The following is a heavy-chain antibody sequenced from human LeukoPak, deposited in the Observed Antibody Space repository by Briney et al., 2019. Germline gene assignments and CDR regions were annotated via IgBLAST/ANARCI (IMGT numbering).Heavy chain of an antibody. Sequence: GASVKVSCKASGYTFTGYYMHWVRQAPGQGLEWMGWINPNSGGTNYAQKFQGWVTMTRDTSISTAYMELSRLRSDDTAVYYCARLAVGAHNWFDPWGQGTLVTVSS. D-gene: IGHD1-26*01. CDR3: ARLAVGAHNWFDP. CDR1: GYTFTGYY. CDR2: INPNSGGT. V-gene: IGHV1-2*04. J-gene: IGHJ5*02.